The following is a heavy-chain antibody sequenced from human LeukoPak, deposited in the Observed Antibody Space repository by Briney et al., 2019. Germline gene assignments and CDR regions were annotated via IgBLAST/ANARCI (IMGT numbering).Heavy chain of an antibody. J-gene: IGHJ4*02. D-gene: IGHD2-15*01. CDR2: IYYSGNT. CDR1: GGSISSYY. CDR3: ARGGIFGFRY. Sequence: PSETLSLTCTVSGGSISSYYWSWIRQPPGKGLEWIGYIYYSGNTNYNPSLKSRVTISVDTSKNQFSLKLSSVTAADTAVYYCARGGIFGFRYWGQGTLVTVSS. V-gene: IGHV4-59*08.